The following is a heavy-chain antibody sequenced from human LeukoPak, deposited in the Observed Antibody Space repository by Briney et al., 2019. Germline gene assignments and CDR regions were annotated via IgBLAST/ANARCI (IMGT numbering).Heavy chain of an antibody. V-gene: IGHV1-46*03. J-gene: IGHJ5*02. CDR2: INPSGGST. CDR3: ARELSGYYDYVWGDNWFDP. D-gene: IGHD3-16*01. CDR1: GYTFTGYY. Sequence: GASVKVSCKASGYTFTGYYMHWVRQAPGQGLEWMGIINPSGGSTSYAQKFQGRVTMTRDTSTSTVYMELSSLRSEDTAVYYCARELSGYYDYVWGDNWFDPWGQGTLVTVSS.